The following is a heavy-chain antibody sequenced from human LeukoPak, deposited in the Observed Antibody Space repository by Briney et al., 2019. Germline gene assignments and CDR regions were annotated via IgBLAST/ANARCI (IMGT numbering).Heavy chain of an antibody. D-gene: IGHD3-3*01. CDR1: GFTFGDYA. CDR2: INHSGST. V-gene: IGHV4-34*01. CDR3: ASFGRITIFGVVIPHYFDY. Sequence: LRLSCTASGFTFGDYAMSWVRQPPGKGLEWIGEINHSGSTNYNPSLKSRVTISVDTSKNQFSLKLSSVTAADTAVYYCASFGRITIFGVVIPHYFDYWGQGTLVTVSS. J-gene: IGHJ4*02.